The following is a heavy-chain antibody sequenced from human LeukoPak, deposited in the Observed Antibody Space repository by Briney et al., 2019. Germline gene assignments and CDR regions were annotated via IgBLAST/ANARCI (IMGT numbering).Heavy chain of an antibody. CDR1: GGSFSGYY. J-gene: IGHJ4*02. V-gene: IGHV4-34*01. CDR3: ASIAAAGTWKTRNFDFDY. Sequence: SENLSLTCAVYGGSFSGYYWSWIRQPPGKGLEWIGEINHSGSTNYNPSLKSRVTISVDTSKNQFSLKLSSVAAADTAVYYCASIAAAGTWKTRNFDFDYWGQGTLVTVSS. CDR2: INHSGST. D-gene: IGHD6-13*01.